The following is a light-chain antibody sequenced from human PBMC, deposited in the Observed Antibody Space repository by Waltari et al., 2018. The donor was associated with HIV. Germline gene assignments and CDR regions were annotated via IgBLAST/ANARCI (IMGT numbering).Light chain of an antibody. Sequence: QSVLTQPPSASGIPGQRVTIPCSGSSSNIGSNPINWYQQLPGTAPKLLIYSNNQWPSGVPDRFSGSKSGTSASLAISGLQSEDEADYYCAAWDDSLHGYVFGSGTKVTVL. V-gene: IGLV1-44*01. CDR3: AAWDDSLHGYV. CDR1: SSNIGSNP. J-gene: IGLJ1*01. CDR2: SNN.